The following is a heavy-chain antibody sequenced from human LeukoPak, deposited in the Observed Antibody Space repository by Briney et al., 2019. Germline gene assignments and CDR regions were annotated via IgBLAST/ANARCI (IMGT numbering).Heavy chain of an antibody. J-gene: IGHJ4*02. CDR1: GGTFSSYA. CDR2: IIPILGIA. V-gene: IGHV1-69*04. CDR3: ARGWPPTVSAD. Sequence: SVKVSCKASGGTFSSYAISWVRQAPGQGLEWMGRIIPILGIANYAQKFQGRVTMTRNTSISTAYMELSSLRSEDTAVYYCARGWPPTVSADWGQGTLVTVSS. D-gene: IGHD4-11*01.